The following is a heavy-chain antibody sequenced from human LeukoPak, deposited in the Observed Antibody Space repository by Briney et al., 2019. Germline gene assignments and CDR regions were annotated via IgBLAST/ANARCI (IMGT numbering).Heavy chain of an antibody. Sequence: SETLSLTCTVSAGSTSSYYWSWIRQPAGKGLEWIGRIYTSGGTNYNPSLKSRVTISVDKSKNQVTLKLSSVTAADTAVYYCARDLKDYFDYWGQGTLVTVSS. J-gene: IGHJ4*02. CDR2: IYTSGGT. CDR3: ARDLKDYFDY. V-gene: IGHV4-4*07. CDR1: AGSTSSYY.